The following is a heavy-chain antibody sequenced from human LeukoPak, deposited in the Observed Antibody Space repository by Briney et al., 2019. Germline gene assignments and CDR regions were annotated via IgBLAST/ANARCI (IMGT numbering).Heavy chain of an antibody. CDR2: ISSSSSYI. CDR1: GFTFSSYS. CDR3: ARDRRRSGSRPYGMDV. J-gene: IGHJ6*02. Sequence: GGSLRLSCAASGFTFSSYSMNWVRQAPGKGLEWVSSISSSSSYIYYADSVKGRFTISRDNAKNSLYLQMNSLRAEDTAVYYCARDRRRSGSRPYGMDVWGQGTTVTVSS. D-gene: IGHD1-26*01. V-gene: IGHV3-21*01.